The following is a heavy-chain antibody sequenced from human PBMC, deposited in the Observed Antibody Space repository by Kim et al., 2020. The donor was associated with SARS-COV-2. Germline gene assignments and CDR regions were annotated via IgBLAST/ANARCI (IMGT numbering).Heavy chain of an antibody. CDR2: IYIGGNT. J-gene: IGHJ4*02. Sequence: WGSLRLSCAASGFFVSGNYMSWVRQSARKGLEWVAVIYIGGNTFYADSVKGRFTISRDNSKNTLYLQMSSLRAEDTAVYYCARTGTLGFGAGTYSPPNSWGQETLVTVSS. CDR3: ARTGTLGFGAGTYSPPNS. D-gene: IGHD3-10*01. V-gene: IGHV3-66*01. CDR1: GFFVSGNY.